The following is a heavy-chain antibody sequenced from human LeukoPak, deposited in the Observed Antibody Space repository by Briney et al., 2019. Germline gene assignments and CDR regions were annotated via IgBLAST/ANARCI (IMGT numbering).Heavy chain of an antibody. Sequence: SETLSLTCAVYGGSFSGYYWSWIRQPPGKGLEWIGEINHSGSTNYNPSLKSRVTISVDTSKNQFSLKLSSVTAADTAVYYCAREPREVTYYYGMDVWGQGTTVTVSS. D-gene: IGHD1-26*01. J-gene: IGHJ6*02. CDR1: GGSFSGYY. CDR3: AREPREVTYYYGMDV. V-gene: IGHV4-34*01. CDR2: INHSGST.